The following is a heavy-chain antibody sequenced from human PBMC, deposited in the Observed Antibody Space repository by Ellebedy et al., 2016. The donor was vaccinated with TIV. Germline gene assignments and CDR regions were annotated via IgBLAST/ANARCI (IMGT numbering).Heavy chain of an antibody. CDR3: ARVNGMARYYYYYGMDV. CDR1: GFTFSRYG. D-gene: IGHD2-8*01. J-gene: IGHJ6*02. V-gene: IGHV3-33*08. CDR2: IWYDGSKK. Sequence: GESLKISCAASGFTFSRYGMHWVRQAPGKGLEWVAVIWYDGSKKYYVDSVKGRFTISRDDSKSTLYLQMTSLRAEDTAVYYCARVNGMARYYYYYGMDVWGQGTTVTVSS.